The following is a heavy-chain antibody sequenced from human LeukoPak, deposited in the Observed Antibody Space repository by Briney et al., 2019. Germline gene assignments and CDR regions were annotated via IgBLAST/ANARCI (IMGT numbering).Heavy chain of an antibody. Sequence: PGGSLRLSCAASGFTFSSYGMHWVRQAPGKGLEWVAVIWYDGSNKYYADSVKGRFTISRDNSKNTLYLQMNSLRAEDTAVYYCAREFRPSSSWSRSYYFDYWGQGTLVTVSS. J-gene: IGHJ4*02. D-gene: IGHD6-13*01. CDR3: AREFRPSSSWSRSYYFDY. V-gene: IGHV3-33*01. CDR1: GFTFSSYG. CDR2: IWYDGSNK.